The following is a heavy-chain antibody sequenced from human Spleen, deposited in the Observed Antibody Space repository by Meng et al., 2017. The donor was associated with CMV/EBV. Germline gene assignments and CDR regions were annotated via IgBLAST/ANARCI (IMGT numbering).Heavy chain of an antibody. CDR2: ISSSSSTI. CDR3: ARGGYQLDYYSYGMDV. Sequence: GESLKISCAASGFTFSDYYMSWIRQAPGKGLEWVSYISSSSSTIYYADSVKGRFTISRDNAKNSLYLQMNSLRAEDTAVYYCARGGYQLDYYSYGMDVWGQGTTVTVSS. D-gene: IGHD2-2*01. J-gene: IGHJ6*02. V-gene: IGHV3-11*01. CDR1: GFTFSDYY.